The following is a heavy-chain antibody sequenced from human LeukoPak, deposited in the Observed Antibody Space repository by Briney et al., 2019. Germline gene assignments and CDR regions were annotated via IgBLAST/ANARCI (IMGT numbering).Heavy chain of an antibody. CDR3: KPFLYGGNHGFDY. CDR2: ISESGSGT. CDR1: GFTFSSYA. V-gene: IGHV3-23*01. Sequence: GGSLRLSCAASGFTFSSYAMSWVRQAPGKGLEWVSAISESGSGTYYADSVKGRFTISRDNSKNTLYLQMNSLRAEDTAVYYCKPFLYGGNHGFDYWGQGTLVTVSS. D-gene: IGHD4-23*01. J-gene: IGHJ4*02.